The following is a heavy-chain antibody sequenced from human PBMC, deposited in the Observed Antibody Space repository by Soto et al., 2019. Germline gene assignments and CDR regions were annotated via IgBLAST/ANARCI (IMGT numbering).Heavy chain of an antibody. CDR3: TRAGSYRFDY. V-gene: IGHV3-74*01. Sequence: EVQLVESGGGLVQPGGSLRLSCATSGFTFSSYWLHWVRQAPGKGLVWVSRINPDGRTISNADSVKGRFTISRDNAKNTLYLQMNSLRDEDTAVYYCTRAGSYRFDYWGQGTLVTVSS. J-gene: IGHJ4*02. D-gene: IGHD3-10*01. CDR1: GFTFSSYW. CDR2: INPDGRTI.